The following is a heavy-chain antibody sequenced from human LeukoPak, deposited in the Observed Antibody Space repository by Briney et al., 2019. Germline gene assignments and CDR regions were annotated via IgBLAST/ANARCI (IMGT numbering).Heavy chain of an antibody. Sequence: PSETLSLTCTVSGESIISSYFWSWIRPPAGKGLEWIGRIYNTGSTDFNPSLKSRVTMSVDTSKNQFSLKLSSVTAADTAVYYCAKYASGSLVVWGQGTLVTVSS. V-gene: IGHV4-4*07. J-gene: IGHJ4*02. CDR3: AKYASGSLVV. D-gene: IGHD3-10*01. CDR2: IYNTGST. CDR1: GESIISSYF.